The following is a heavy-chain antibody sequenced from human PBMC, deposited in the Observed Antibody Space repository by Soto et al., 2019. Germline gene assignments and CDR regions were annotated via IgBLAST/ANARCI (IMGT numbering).Heavy chain of an antibody. D-gene: IGHD3-3*01. CDR1: GGSISSYY. CDR3: ARLGTYYDFWSGHNYDYYYMDV. CDR2: IYYSGST. V-gene: IGHV4-59*08. J-gene: IGHJ6*03. Sequence: QVPLQESGPGLVKPSETLSLTCTVSGGSISSYYWSWIRQPPGKGLEWIGYIYYSGSTNYNPSLKRRVTISVDTSKNQFSLKLSSVTAADTAVYYCARLGTYYDFWSGHNYDYYYMDVWGKGTTVTVSS.